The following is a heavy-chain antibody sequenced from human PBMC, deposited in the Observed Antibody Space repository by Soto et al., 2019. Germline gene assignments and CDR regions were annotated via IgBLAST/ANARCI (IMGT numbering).Heavy chain of an antibody. CDR1: GIIFKSHA. CDR2: ISFDGTNI. V-gene: IGHV3-30*09. Sequence: GGSLRLYFAASGIIFKSHAMHWVRQAPRKGLGWLSVISFDGTNINYADSVKGLFAISRDNSKTTLYLQMNSLKTEDTVVYYCAREGLEILWFRGNSCGQGTLVTVSS. CDR3: AREGLEILWFRGNS. D-gene: IGHD3-10*01. J-gene: IGHJ4*02.